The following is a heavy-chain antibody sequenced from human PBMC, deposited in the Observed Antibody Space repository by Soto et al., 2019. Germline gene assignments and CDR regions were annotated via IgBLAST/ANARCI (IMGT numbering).Heavy chain of an antibody. CDR1: GFTFSNAW. CDR3: TTDTTVTTADKRVDP. D-gene: IGHD4-17*01. V-gene: IGHV3-15*01. Sequence: EVQLVESGGGLVKPGGSLRLSCAASGFTFSNAWMSWVRQAPGKGLEWVGRIKSKTDGGTTDYAAPVKGRFTISRDDSKNTLYLQMNSPKTEDTAVYYCTTDTTVTTADKRVDPWGQGTLVTVSS. CDR2: IKSKTDGGTT. J-gene: IGHJ5*02.